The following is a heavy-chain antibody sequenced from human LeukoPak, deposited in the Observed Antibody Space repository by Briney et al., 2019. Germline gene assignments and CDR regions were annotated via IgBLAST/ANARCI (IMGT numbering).Heavy chain of an antibody. V-gene: IGHV4-39*02. J-gene: IGHJ4*02. CDR3: ARERITMVRGVIIRPFDY. D-gene: IGHD3-10*01. Sequence: PSETLSLTCTVSGGSISSSSYYWGWIRQPPGKGLEWIGSIYYSGSTYYNPSLKSRVTISVDTSKNQFSLKLSSVTAADTAVYYCARERITMVRGVIIRPFDYWGQGTLVTVSS. CDR2: IYYSGST. CDR1: GGSISSSSYY.